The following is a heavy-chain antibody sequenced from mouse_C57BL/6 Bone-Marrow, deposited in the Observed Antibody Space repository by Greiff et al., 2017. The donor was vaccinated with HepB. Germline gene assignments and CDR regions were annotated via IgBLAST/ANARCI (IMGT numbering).Heavy chain of an antibody. D-gene: IGHD2-2*01. CDR3: ARDRGYDVRFAY. J-gene: IGHJ3*01. CDR1: GFTFSSYA. CDR2: ISDGGSYT. Sequence: EVMLVESGGGLVKPGGSLKLSCAASGFTFSSYAMSWVRQTPEKRLEWVATISDGGSYTYYPDNVKGRFTISRDNAKNNLYLQMSHLKSEDTAMYYCARDRGYDVRFAYWGQGTLVTVSA. V-gene: IGHV5-4*01.